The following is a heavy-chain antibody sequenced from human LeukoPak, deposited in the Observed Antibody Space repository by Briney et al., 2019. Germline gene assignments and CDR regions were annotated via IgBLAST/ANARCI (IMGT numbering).Heavy chain of an antibody. CDR1: GFTFSSYG. CDR3: AKDRYGGVIIIDYFDY. V-gene: IGHV3-30*18. CDR2: ISNDGSNK. J-gene: IGHJ4*02. Sequence: GGSLRLSCAASGFTFSSYGMHWVRQAPGKGLEWVVVISNDGSNKYYADSVKGRFTISRDNSKNTLYLQMNSLRAEDTAVYYCAKDRYGGVIIIDYFDYWGQGTLVTVSS. D-gene: IGHD3-3*01.